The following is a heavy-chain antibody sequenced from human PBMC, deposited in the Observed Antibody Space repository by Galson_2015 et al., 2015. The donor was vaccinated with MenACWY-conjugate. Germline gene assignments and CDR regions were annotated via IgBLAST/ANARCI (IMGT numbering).Heavy chain of an antibody. J-gene: IGHJ4*02. CDR1: GYTFTTYS. CDR2: INAGNGNT. D-gene: IGHD2-2*01. Sequence: SVKVSCKASGYTFTTYSIHWVRQAPGQRLEWMGWINAGNGNTKYSQNFQGRVTITRDTSAATAYMELSSLRSEDTAVYYCSRSPKVVVPAAFFDSWGQGTLVTVSS. V-gene: IGHV1-3*01. CDR3: SRSPKVVVPAAFFDS.